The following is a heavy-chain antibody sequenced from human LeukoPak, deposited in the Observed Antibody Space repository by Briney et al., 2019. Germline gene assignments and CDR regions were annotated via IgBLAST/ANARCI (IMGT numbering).Heavy chain of an antibody. CDR1: GGSFSGYY. D-gene: IGHD1-26*01. CDR2: INHSGST. Sequence: SETLSFTCAVYGGSFSGYYWSWIRQPPGKGLEWIGEINHSGSTNYNPSLKGRVTISVDTSKNEFSLKLSSVTAADTAVYYCARVLTGATKSDYWGQGTLVTVSS. J-gene: IGHJ4*02. V-gene: IGHV4-34*01. CDR3: ARVLTGATKSDY.